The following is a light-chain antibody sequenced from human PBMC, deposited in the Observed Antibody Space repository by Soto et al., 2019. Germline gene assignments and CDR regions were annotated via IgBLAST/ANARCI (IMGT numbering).Light chain of an antibody. J-gene: IGLJ3*02. CDR2: NNN. CDR1: SSNIGSNT. CDR3: AAWDDGLNGVL. Sequence: QSVLTQPPSASGTPGQRVTISCSGSSSNIGSNTVNLYHQLPGTAPKLLISNNNQRPSGVPDRFSGSKSGTSASLAISGLQSEDEADYYCAAWDDGLNGVLFGGGTKLTDL. V-gene: IGLV1-44*01.